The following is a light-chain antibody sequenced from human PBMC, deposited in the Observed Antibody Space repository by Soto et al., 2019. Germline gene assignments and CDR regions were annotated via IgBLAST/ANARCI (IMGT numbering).Light chain of an antibody. J-gene: IGKJ1*01. CDR2: LAS. Sequence: DVQLTQSPSFLSTSLGDRVSISSRASQGIGSYLAWYQQKQGKAPKFLICLASTLQSGVPSRFSGSGSGTEFNLTITKLQPEDFETYYCQQLNSYPRTFGQGTKVDIK. CDR1: QGIGSY. V-gene: IGKV1-9*01. CDR3: QQLNSYPRT.